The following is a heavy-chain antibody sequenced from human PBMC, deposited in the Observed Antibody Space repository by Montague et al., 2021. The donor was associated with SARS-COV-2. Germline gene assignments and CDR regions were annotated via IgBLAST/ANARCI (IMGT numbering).Heavy chain of an antibody. V-gene: IGHV6-1*01. J-gene: IGHJ4*02. D-gene: IGHD6-13*01. CDR1: GDSVSSKSAA. CDR2: TYYRSKWYH. Sequence: YAISGDSVSSKSAAWNWIRQSPSRGLEWLGRTYYRSKWYHEYAVSVNSRITINPDTSKNQFSLQLNSVTPEDTAVYYCGRQIATAGSGFDSWGQGTLVTVSS. CDR3: GRQIATAGSGFDS.